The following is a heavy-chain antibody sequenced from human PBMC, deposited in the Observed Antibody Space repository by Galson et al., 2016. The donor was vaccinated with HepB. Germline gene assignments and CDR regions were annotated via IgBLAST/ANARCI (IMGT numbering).Heavy chain of an antibody. D-gene: IGHD3-16*01. V-gene: IGHV3-30-3*01. CDR2: ISDNGSNK. J-gene: IGHJ4*02. CDR1: GFTLSRYA. Sequence: SLRLSCAASGFTLSRYAMHWVRQAPGKGLEWVAVISDNGSNKYYADSVKGRFTISRDNSEHTLYLQMNSLRTEDTAMYYCATWGFTLGVDHWGQGILVTVSS. CDR3: ATWGFTLGVDH.